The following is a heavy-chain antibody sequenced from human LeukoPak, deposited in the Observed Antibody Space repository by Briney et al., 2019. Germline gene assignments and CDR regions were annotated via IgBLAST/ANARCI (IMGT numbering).Heavy chain of an antibody. CDR3: VKGRISEDGLDF. CDR1: GFTFSRSA. Sequence: PGGSLRLSCAASGFTFSRSAMTWVRQTPGKGLDWVSSISSSGNTYYADSVKGRFTISRGNSKNMLYLEMNSLRAEDTAVYYCVKGRISEDGLDFWGQGTLVTVSS. J-gene: IGHJ4*02. D-gene: IGHD6-13*01. CDR2: ISSSGNT. V-gene: IGHV3-23*01.